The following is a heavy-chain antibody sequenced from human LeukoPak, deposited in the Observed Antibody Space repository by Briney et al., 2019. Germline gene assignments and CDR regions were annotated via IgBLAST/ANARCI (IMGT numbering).Heavy chain of an antibody. J-gene: IGHJ4*02. CDR1: GGSISSSSYY. V-gene: IGHV4-39*01. D-gene: IGHD6-13*01. Sequence: PETLSLTCTVSGGSISSSSYYWGWIRQPPGKGLEWIGSIYYSGSTYYNPSLKSRVTISVDTSKNQLSLKLSSVTAADTAAYYCASARTSSRSWFTFDYWGQGILVTVSS. CDR2: IYYSGST. CDR3: ASARTSSRSWFTFDY.